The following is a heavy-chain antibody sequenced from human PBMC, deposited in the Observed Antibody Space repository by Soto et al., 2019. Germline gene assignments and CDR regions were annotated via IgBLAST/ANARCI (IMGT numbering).Heavy chain of an antibody. D-gene: IGHD3-3*01. Sequence: QVQLVQSGAEVKKPGASVKVSCKASGYTFTRYNISWVRQAPGQGLEWMGWISDYNGNTNYAQKLQGRVTMTTDTSTSTAYMELRSLRADDTAVYYCSRPPYEFWSGYGDYLYYMDVRGKGTTVTVSS. V-gene: IGHV1-18*01. CDR1: GYTFTRYN. CDR3: SRPPYEFWSGYGDYLYYMDV. J-gene: IGHJ6*03. CDR2: ISDYNGNT.